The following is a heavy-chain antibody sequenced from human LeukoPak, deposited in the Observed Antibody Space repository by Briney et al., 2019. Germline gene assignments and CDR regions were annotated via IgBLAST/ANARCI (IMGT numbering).Heavy chain of an antibody. CDR3: ARHVGGNFGSGTHFVY. V-gene: IGHV4-59*11. D-gene: IGHD3-10*01. CDR2: IHSNGGT. J-gene: IGHJ4*02. Sequence: SETLSLTCTVSGGSIDGQYWSWIRQPPGKGLEWIGYIHSNGGTKYNPSLKSQFTMSVDTSKNQFSLKLDSVTAADTAVYYCARHVGGNFGSGTHFVYWGQGTLVTVSS. CDR1: GGSIDGQY.